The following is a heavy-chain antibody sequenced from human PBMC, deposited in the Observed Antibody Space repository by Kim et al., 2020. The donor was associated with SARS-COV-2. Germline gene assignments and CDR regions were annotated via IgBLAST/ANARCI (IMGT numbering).Heavy chain of an antibody. CDR2: IYYSGTT. J-gene: IGHJ2*01. CDR1: GVSVISGGYF. D-gene: IGHD4-17*01. CDR3: ARVSRGDHSRTWYFDL. Sequence: SETLSLTCTVSGVSVISGGYFWSWVRQHPGKGLKWMGYIYYSGTTYYNPSLQSRLNISIDTSKNQFSLTVNSLTAADTAVYFCARVSRGDHSRTWYFDLWGRGTPVIVSP. V-gene: IGHV4-31*03.